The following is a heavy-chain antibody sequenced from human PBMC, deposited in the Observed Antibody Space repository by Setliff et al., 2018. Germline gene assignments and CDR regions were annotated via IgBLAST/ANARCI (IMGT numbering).Heavy chain of an antibody. CDR3: ARALGGISAAGNNWLDS. CDR2: ININNFNT. CDR1: GYTFTNFG. Sequence: ASVKVSCKASGYTFTNFGITWVRQAPGQGLEWMGWININNFNTKYAQKLQDRVTMTTDTSTSTAYMELTSLRSEDTAVYYCARALGGISAAGNNWLDSWGQGTLVTVSS. J-gene: IGHJ5*01. D-gene: IGHD6-13*01. V-gene: IGHV1-18*01.